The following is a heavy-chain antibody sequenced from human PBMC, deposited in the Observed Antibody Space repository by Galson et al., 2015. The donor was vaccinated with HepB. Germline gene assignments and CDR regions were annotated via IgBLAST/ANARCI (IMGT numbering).Heavy chain of an antibody. CDR3: AKEAVAGGLDY. CDR2: ISYDGSNK. D-gene: IGHD6-19*01. Sequence: SLRLSCAASGFTFSSYGMHWVRQAPGKGLEWVAVISYDGSNKYYADSVKGRFTISRDNSKNTLYLQMNSLRAEDTAVYYCAKEAVAGGLDYWGQGTLVTVSS. CDR1: GFTFSSYG. J-gene: IGHJ4*02. V-gene: IGHV3-30*18.